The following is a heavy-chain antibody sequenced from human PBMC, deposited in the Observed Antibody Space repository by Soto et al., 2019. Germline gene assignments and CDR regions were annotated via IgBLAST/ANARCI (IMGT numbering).Heavy chain of an antibody. V-gene: IGHV4-4*07. CDR1: GGSISSYY. D-gene: IGHD6-19*01. CDR2: IYTSGST. CDR3: ARTHEGYRRGWADY. J-gene: IGHJ4*02. Sequence: QVQLQESGPGLVKPSETLSLTCTVSGGSISSYYWSWIRQPAGKGLEWIGRIYTSGSTNYNPSLQSRVTRSVDTSKNQVSLKLRSVTAAATAVYDCARTHEGYRRGWADYWGQGPLVTVSS.